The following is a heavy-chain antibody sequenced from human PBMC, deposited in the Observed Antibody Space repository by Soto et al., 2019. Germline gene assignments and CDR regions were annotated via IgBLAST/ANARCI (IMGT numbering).Heavy chain of an antibody. CDR2: IYYSGST. CDR1: GGSISSGDYY. D-gene: IGHD3-22*01. Sequence: QVQLQESGPGLVKPSQTLSLTCTVSGGSISSGDYYWSWIRQPPGKGLEWIGYIYYSGSTYYNPSRKSRVTISVDTSTNPFSLKLSSVTAADTDVYYCASRYDSSGYWGNWYFDLWGRGTLVTVSS. V-gene: IGHV4-30-4*01. J-gene: IGHJ2*01. CDR3: ASRYDSSGYWGNWYFDL.